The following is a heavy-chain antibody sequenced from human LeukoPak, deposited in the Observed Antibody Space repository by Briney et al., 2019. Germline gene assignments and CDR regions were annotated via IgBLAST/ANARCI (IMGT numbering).Heavy chain of an antibody. V-gene: IGHV3-23*01. D-gene: IGHD3-22*01. J-gene: IGHJ4*02. CDR2: IDGGGGT. CDR1: GFTFSSYA. Sequence: PGGSLRLSCAASGFTFSSYAMSWVRQAPGKGLEWVSCIDGGGGTYYADSVKGRFTISRYNSKNTLFLQMNSLRAEDTAIYYFAKYSLSSGPRSFNSWGQGTLVTVSS. CDR3: AKYSLSSGPRSFNS.